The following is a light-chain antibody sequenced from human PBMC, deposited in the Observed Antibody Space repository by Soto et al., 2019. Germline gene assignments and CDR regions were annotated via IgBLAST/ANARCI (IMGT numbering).Light chain of an antibody. CDR1: QSVGSS. CDR3: QQYINWPVYT. J-gene: IGKJ2*01. CDR2: GAF. V-gene: IGKV3-15*01. Sequence: EIVMTQSPATLSVSPGEGATLSCRASQSVGSSLAWYQQKPGQAPRILIYGAFTRVTGIPARFSGSGSGTEFTLTISSLPSEDFAVYYCQQYINWPVYTFGQGTKLEIK.